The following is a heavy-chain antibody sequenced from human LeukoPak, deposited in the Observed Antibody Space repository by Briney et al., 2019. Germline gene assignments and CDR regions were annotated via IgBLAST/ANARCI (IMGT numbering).Heavy chain of an antibody. J-gene: IGHJ4*02. Sequence: GGSLRLSCAASGFTFSSYGMHWDRQAPGKGLEWVAFIRYDGSNKYYADSVKGRFTISRDNSKNTLYLQMNSLRAEDTAVYYCAKDRIAAAYYFDYWGQGTLVTVSS. CDR3: AKDRIAAAYYFDY. V-gene: IGHV3-30*02. D-gene: IGHD6-13*01. CDR2: IRYDGSNK. CDR1: GFTFSSYG.